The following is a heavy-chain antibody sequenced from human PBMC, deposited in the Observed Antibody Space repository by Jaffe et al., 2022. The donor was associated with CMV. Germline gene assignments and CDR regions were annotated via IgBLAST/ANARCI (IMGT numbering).Heavy chain of an antibody. Sequence: QVQLQESGPGLVKPSETLSLTCTVSGGSISSYYWSWIRQPPGKGLEWIGYIYYSGSTNYNPSLKSRVTISVDTSKNQFSLKLSSVTAADTAVYYCAREGSGDYVYYGMDVWGQGTTVTVSS. D-gene: IGHD4-17*01. V-gene: IGHV4-59*01. CDR2: IYYSGST. J-gene: IGHJ6*02. CDR1: GGSISSYY. CDR3: AREGSGDYVYYGMDV.